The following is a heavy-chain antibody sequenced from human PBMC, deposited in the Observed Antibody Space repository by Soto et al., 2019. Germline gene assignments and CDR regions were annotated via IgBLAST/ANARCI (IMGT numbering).Heavy chain of an antibody. V-gene: IGHV4-34*01. J-gene: IGHJ4*02. CDR2: INHSGST. D-gene: IGHD6-19*01. Sequence: PSETLSLTCAVYGGSFSGYYWSWIRQPPGKGLEWIGEINHSGSTNYSPSLKSRVTISVDTSKNQFSLKLSSVTAADTAVYYCARGYGSGWCVDYWGQGTLVTVSS. CDR3: ARGYGSGWCVDY. CDR1: GGSFSGYY.